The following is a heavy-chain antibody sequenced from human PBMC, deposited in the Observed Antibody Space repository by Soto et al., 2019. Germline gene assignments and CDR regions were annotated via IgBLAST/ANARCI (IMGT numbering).Heavy chain of an antibody. CDR1: GGAMSGYY. Sequence: LSLTCTVSGGAMSGYYWSWIRQPPGKGLEWIGYIYYSGSTNYNPSLKSRVTISVDTSKNQFSLKLSSVTAADTAVYYCARDLRLERRFYYYYGMDVWGQGTTVTVSS. CDR2: IYYSGST. D-gene: IGHD1-1*01. J-gene: IGHJ6*02. V-gene: IGHV4-59*01. CDR3: ARDLRLERRFYYYYGMDV.